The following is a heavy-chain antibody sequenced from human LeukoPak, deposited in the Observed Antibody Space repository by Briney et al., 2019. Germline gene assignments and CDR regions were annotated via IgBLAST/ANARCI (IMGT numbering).Heavy chain of an antibody. CDR1: GGSISSGDYY. CDR2: IYYSGST. D-gene: IGHD3-22*01. CDR3: ARGDHSSGPPRMDY. Sequence: SETLSLTCTVSGGSISSGDYYWSWIRQPPGQGLEWIGYIYYSGSTYYNPSLKSRVTISVDTSKNQFSLKLSSVTAADTAVYYCARGDHSSGPPRMDYWGQGTLVTVSS. V-gene: IGHV4-30-4*01. J-gene: IGHJ4*02.